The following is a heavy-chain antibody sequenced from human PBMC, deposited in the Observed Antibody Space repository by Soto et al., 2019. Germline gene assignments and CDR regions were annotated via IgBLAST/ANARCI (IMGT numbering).Heavy chain of an antibody. CDR1: GGSISSGDYY. J-gene: IGHJ2*01. D-gene: IGHD3-10*01. CDR2: IYYSGST. V-gene: IGHV4-30-4*01. CDR3: ARVAGTFYWYFDL. Sequence: QVQLQESGPGLVKPSQTLSLTCTVSGGSISSGDYYWSWIRQPPGKGLEWIGYIYYSGSTYYNPSLKSRVTISVDTSKNQFSLKLSSVSAADTAVYFCARVAGTFYWYFDLWGRGTLVTVSS.